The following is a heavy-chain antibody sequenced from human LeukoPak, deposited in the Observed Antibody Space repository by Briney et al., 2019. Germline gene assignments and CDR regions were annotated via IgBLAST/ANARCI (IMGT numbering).Heavy chain of an antibody. CDR1: GFTFSGYT. V-gene: IGHV3-23*01. CDR3: AKRDSSGSLPRLFDY. J-gene: IGHJ4*02. Sequence: GESLKISCAASGFTFSGYTMSWVRQAPGKGLEWVSAISGSGGSTSSADSVKGRFTISRDNSKNTLYLQMNSLRAEDTAVYYCAKRDSSGSLPRLFDYWGQGTLVTVSS. D-gene: IGHD6-19*01. CDR2: ISGSGGST.